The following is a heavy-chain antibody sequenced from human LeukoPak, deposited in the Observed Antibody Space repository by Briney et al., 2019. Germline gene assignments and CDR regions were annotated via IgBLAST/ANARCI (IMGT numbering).Heavy chain of an antibody. D-gene: IGHD3-3*01. CDR1: GGSISSGGYY. V-gene: IGHV4-30-2*01. J-gene: IGHJ4*02. Sequence: SETLSLTCTVSGGSISSGGYYWSWIRQPPGKGLEWIGYIYHSGSTYCNPSLKSRVTISVDRSKNQFSLKLSSVTAADTAVYYCARSYDFWSGYYPYLFDYWGQGTLVTVSS. CDR3: ARSYDFWSGYYPYLFDY. CDR2: IYHSGST.